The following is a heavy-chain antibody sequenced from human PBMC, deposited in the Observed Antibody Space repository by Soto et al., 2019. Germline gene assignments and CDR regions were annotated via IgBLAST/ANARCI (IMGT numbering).Heavy chain of an antibody. CDR1: GFTFSSYS. CDR3: AREYCSGGSCYTLGAFDI. V-gene: IGHV3-21*01. J-gene: IGHJ3*02. D-gene: IGHD2-15*01. CDR2: ISSSSSYI. Sequence: EVQLVESGGGLVKPGGSLRLSCAASGFTFSSYSMNWVRQAPGKGLEWVSSISSSSSYIYYADSVKGRFTISRDNAKNSLYLQMNSLRAEDTAVYYCAREYCSGGSCYTLGAFDIWGQGTMVTVSS.